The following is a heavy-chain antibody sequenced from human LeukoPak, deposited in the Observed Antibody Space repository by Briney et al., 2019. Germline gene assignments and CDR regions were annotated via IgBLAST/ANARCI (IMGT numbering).Heavy chain of an antibody. D-gene: IGHD2-2*01. CDR2: ISSSSSYI. J-gene: IGHJ5*02. V-gene: IGHV3-21*01. Sequence: GGSLRLSCAASGFSFSSYSMNWVREAPGKGLEWVSSISSSSSYIYYADSVKGRFTISRDNAKNSLYLQMNSLRAEDTAVYYCARDPGQLLWKGGWFDPWGQGTLVTVSS. CDR3: ARDPGQLLWKGGWFDP. CDR1: GFSFSSYS.